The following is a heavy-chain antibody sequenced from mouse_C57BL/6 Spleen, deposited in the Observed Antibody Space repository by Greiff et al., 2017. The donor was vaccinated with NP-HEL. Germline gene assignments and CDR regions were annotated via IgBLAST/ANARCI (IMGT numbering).Heavy chain of an antibody. CDR1: GYTFTSYW. D-gene: IGHD1-1*01. CDR2: INPSSGYT. V-gene: IGHV1-7*01. J-gene: IGHJ2*01. Sequence: QVHVKQSGAELAKPGASVKLSCKASGYTFTSYWMHWVKQRPGQGLEWIGYINPSSGYTKYNQKFKDKATLTADKSSSTAYMQLSSLTYEDSAVYYCAKGDYGSSYGYFDYWGQGTTLTVSS. CDR3: AKGDYGSSYGYFDY.